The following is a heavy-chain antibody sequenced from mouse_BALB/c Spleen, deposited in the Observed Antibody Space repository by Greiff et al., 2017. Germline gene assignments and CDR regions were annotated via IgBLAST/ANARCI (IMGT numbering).Heavy chain of an antibody. CDR2: ISSGSSTI. D-gene: IGHD1-1*01. CDR3: ARKNYYGSSYDAMDY. J-gene: IGHJ4*01. Sequence: EVNVVESGGGLVQPGGSRKLSCAASGFTFSSFGMHWVRQAPEKGLEWVAYISSGSSTIYYADTVKGRFTLSRDNPKNTLFLQMTSLRSEDTAMYYCARKNYYGSSYDAMDYWGQGTSVTVSS. CDR1: GFTFSSFG. V-gene: IGHV5-17*02.